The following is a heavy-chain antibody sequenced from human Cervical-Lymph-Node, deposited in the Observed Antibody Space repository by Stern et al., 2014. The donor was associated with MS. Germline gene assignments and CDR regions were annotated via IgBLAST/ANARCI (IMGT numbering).Heavy chain of an antibody. CDR3: AAINYDIWTGYYNDY. CDR2: IWYDGNNE. V-gene: IGHV3-33*03. D-gene: IGHD3-9*01. Sequence: VQLVESGGGVVQPGTSLRLSCEASGFTFNDYGMHWVRQAPGKGLEWVAGIWYDGNNEHYIDSVKDRFTISRDNSRNTLYLQMNSLRVEDTATYYCAAINYDIWTGYYNDYWGQGTLVTVSS. CDR1: GFTFNDYG. J-gene: IGHJ4*02.